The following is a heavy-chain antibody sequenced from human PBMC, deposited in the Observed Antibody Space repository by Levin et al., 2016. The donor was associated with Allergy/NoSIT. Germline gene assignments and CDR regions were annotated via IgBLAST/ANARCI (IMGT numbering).Heavy chain of an antibody. CDR2: LYYDGST. D-gene: IGHD3-22*01. CDR3: ATHYYFDNSGYYFFDS. Sequence: SETLSLTCTVSSGSVTNYYWSWIRQSPGRAVEWIGFLYYDGSTNYNPSLESRLTLSADTSKNQISLRLTSVTAADTAVYYCATHYYFDNSGYYFFDSWGQGAPVTVSS. J-gene: IGHJ4*02. CDR1: SGSVTNYY. V-gene: IGHV4-59*02.